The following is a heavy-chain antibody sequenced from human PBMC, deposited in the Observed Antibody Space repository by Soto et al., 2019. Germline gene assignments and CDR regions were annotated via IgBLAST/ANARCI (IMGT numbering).Heavy chain of an antibody. Sequence: QVQLQESGPELVKPSQTLSLTCTVSGGSISSGGYYWSWSRQHPGKGLEWIGYIYYSGSTYYNPSLKSRVTISVDTSKNQFSLKLSSVTAADTAVYYCATTLGYDFWSRYSTRAEYFQHWGQGTLVTVSS. V-gene: IGHV4-31*03. CDR3: ATTLGYDFWSRYSTRAEYFQH. J-gene: IGHJ1*01. CDR1: GGSISSGGYY. D-gene: IGHD3-3*01. CDR2: IYYSGST.